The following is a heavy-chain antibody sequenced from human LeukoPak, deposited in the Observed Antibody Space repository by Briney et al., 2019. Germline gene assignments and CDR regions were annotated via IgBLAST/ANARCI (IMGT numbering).Heavy chain of an antibody. CDR3: AKGHYDTGTFGAFDI. Sequence: GGSLRLSCAASGFTFSLHAMTWVRQAPGKGLEWASRISGSGGSTYYADSVKGRFTISRDNSKNTLSLQMNSLRAEDTAVYYCAKGHYDTGTFGAFDIWGQGTMVTVSS. V-gene: IGHV3-23*01. D-gene: IGHD3-22*01. CDR2: ISGSGGST. CDR1: GFTFSLHA. J-gene: IGHJ3*02.